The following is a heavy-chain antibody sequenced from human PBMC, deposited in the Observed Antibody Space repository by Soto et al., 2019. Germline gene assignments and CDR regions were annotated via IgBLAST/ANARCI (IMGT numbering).Heavy chain of an antibody. CDR2: ISSSSSYI. V-gene: IGHV3-21*01. CDR1: GFTVSSYS. Sequence: XGSLRLSFAASGFTVSSYSVNWVRQAPGKGLEWVSSISSSSSYIYYADSVKGRFTISRDNAKNSLYLQMNSLRAEDTAVYYCARDGVVVAATFWFDHWGQGTLVTV. J-gene: IGHJ5*02. D-gene: IGHD2-15*01. CDR3: ARDGVVVAATFWFDH.